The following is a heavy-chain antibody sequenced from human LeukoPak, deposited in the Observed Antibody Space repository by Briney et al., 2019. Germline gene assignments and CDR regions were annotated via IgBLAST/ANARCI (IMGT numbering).Heavy chain of an antibody. J-gene: IGHJ6*03. V-gene: IGHV3-20*04. CDR3: ARVIHSGRGVDYMDV. CDR1: GFTFDNYG. D-gene: IGHD3-10*01. Sequence: GGSLRLSCAASGFTFDNYGINWVRQAPGKGLEWVSRIHWNGGRTGYADSVKGRFTISRDNAKNSLYLQMNSLRVEDTALYYCARVIHSGRGVDYMDVWGKGTTVTVSS. CDR2: IHWNGGRT.